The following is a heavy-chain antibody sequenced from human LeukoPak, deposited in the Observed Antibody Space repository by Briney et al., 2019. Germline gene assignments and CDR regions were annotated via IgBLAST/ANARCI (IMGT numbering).Heavy chain of an antibody. D-gene: IGHD6-13*01. V-gene: IGHV1-69*04. CDR2: IIPILGIA. CDR3: ARDQQGSSWYGGSYDY. Sequence: GASVKVSCKASGGTFSSYAISWVRQAPGQGLEWMGRIIPILGIANYAQKFQGRVTITADKSTSTAYMELSSLRSEDTAVYYCARDQQGSSWYGGSYDYWGQGTLVTVSS. CDR1: GGTFSSYA. J-gene: IGHJ4*02.